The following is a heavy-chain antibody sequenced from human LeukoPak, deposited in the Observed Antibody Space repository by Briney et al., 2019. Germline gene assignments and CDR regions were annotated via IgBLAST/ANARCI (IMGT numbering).Heavy chain of an antibody. CDR2: FYYTGTI. CDR1: GGSMSSTDHF. CDR3: ARQGVVPNKAGWYFDL. D-gene: IGHD3-10*01. Sequence: PSETLSLTCIVSGGSMSSTDHFWGWIRQPPGKGLEWIGSFYYTGTIFYSPSLESRGTISIDTSKNQFSLKIRSVTAADTAVYYCARQGVVPNKAGWYFDLWGRGALVTFSS. V-gene: IGHV4-39*01. J-gene: IGHJ2*01.